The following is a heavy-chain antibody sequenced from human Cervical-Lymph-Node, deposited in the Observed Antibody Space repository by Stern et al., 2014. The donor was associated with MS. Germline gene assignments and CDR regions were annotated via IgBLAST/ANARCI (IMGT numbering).Heavy chain of an antibody. V-gene: IGHV3-30-3*01. J-gene: IGHJ4*02. CDR1: GFTFSSYA. D-gene: IGHD5-12*01. CDR2: ISYDGSNK. Sequence: QVQLVESGGGVVQPGRSLRLSCAASGFTFSSYAMHWVRQAPGKGLEWVAVISYDGSNKYYADSVKGRFTISRDNSKNTLYLQMNSLRAEDTAVYYCARGGDLQGGYDFWGQGTLVTVSS. CDR3: ARGGDLQGGYDF.